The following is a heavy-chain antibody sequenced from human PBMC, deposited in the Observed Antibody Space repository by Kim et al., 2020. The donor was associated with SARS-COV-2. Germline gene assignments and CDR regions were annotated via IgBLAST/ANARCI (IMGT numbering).Heavy chain of an antibody. CDR2: IYYSGST. V-gene: IGHV4-39*01. Sequence: SETLSLTCTVSGGSISSSSYYWGWIRQPPGKGLEWIGSIYYSGSTYYNPSLKSRVTISVDTSKNQFSLKLSSVTAADTAVYYCACPCGSSSRAGFDYWGQGTLVTVSS. CDR3: ACPCGSSSRAGFDY. CDR1: GGSISSSSYY. J-gene: IGHJ4*02. D-gene: IGHD6-13*01.